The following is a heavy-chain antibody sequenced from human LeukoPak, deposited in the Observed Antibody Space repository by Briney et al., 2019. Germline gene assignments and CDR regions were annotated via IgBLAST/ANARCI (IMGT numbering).Heavy chain of an antibody. D-gene: IGHD2-2*01. CDR2: ISYDGSNK. CDR1: GFTFSSYA. Sequence: PGRSLRLSCAASGFTFSSYAMHWVRQAPGKGLEWVAVISYDGSNKYYADSVKGRFTISRDNSKNTLYLQMNSLRAEDTAVYYCARDLVKYQLLWGAFDIWGQGTMVTVSP. J-gene: IGHJ3*02. CDR3: ARDLVKYQLLWGAFDI. V-gene: IGHV3-30-3*01.